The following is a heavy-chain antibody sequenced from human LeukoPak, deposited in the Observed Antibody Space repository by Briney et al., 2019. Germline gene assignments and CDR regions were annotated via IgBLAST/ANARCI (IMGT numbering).Heavy chain of an antibody. J-gene: IGHJ4*02. Sequence: ASVKVSCKASGYTFTSYGISWVRQAPGQGLEWMGWISAYNGNTNYAQKLQGRVTMTTDTSTSTAYMELRSLRYDDTAVYYCARMGPDVLRYFDWFPFVDYWGQGTLVTVSS. V-gene: IGHV1-18*01. CDR2: ISAYNGNT. CDR1: GYTFTSYG. D-gene: IGHD3-9*01. CDR3: ARMGPDVLRYFDWFPFVDY.